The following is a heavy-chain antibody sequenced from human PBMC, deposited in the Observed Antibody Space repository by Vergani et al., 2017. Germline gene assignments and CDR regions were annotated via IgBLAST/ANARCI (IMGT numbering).Heavy chain of an antibody. J-gene: IGHJ4*02. Sequence: EVQLLESGGGLVQPGGSLRLSCAASGFTFSSYALSWVRPAPGKGLEWVSAISGSGGRTYYADSVKGRFTISRDNSKNTLYLQMNSLRAEDTAVYYCAIHRDGYFDYWGQGTLVTVSS. CDR2: ISGSGGRT. D-gene: IGHD5-24*01. CDR1: GFTFSSYA. CDR3: AIHRDGYFDY. V-gene: IGHV3-23*01.